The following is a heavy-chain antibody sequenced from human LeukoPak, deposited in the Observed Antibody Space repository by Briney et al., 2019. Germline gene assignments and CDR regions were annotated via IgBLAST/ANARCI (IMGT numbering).Heavy chain of an antibody. D-gene: IGHD6-19*01. J-gene: IGHJ4*02. CDR2: INHSGST. Sequence: SETLSLTCAVYGGFFSGYYWSWIRQPPGKGLEWIGEINHSGSTNYNPSLKSRVTISVDTSKNQFSLKLSSVTAADTAVYYCARGPVVSIAVAGTDQLFDYWGQGTLVTVSS. V-gene: IGHV4-34*01. CDR1: GGFFSGYY. CDR3: ARGPVVSIAVAGTDQLFDY.